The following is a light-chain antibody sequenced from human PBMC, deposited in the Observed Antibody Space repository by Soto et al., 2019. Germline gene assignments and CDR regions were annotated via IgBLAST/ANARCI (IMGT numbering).Light chain of an antibody. CDR3: QQYDTSTPYT. V-gene: IGKV3-20*01. CDR1: QSIANTY. Sequence: EIVLTQSPGTLSLSPGERATLSCRASQSIANTYLAWYQQKPGQAPRLLIYCASSRATGIPDRFSGSGSGTEFTLTISRLEPEDFAVYYCQQYDTSTPYTFGQGTKLEI. CDR2: CAS. J-gene: IGKJ2*01.